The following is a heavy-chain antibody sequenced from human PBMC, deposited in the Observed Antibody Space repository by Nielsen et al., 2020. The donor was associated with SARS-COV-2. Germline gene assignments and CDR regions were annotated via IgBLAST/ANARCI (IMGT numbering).Heavy chain of an antibody. D-gene: IGHD1-26*01. Sequence: GESLKISCAASGFGLSNYWMYWVRQSPEKGLMWVAHIDYEGSLTSYADSVKGRFTISRDNAKNIVYLQMNSLRVEDTAVYYCAREGVGATRYFDYWGQGTLVTVSS. J-gene: IGHJ4*02. CDR2: IDYEGSLT. CDR3: AREGVGATRYFDY. CDR1: GFGLSNYW. V-gene: IGHV3-74*01.